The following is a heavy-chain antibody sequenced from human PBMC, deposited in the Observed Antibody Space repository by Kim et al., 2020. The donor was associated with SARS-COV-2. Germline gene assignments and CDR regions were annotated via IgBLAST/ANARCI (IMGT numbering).Heavy chain of an antibody. J-gene: IGHJ4*02. CDR1: GFTFSSYA. CDR3: AKSPGNRYGSGSYAGYDY. D-gene: IGHD3-10*01. Sequence: GGSLRLSCAASGFTFSSYAMSWVRQAPGKGLEWVSAISGSGGSTYYADSVKGRFTISRDNSKNTLYLQMNSLRAEDTAVYYCAKSPGNRYGSGSYAGYDYWGQGTLVTVSS. V-gene: IGHV3-23*01. CDR2: ISGSGGST.